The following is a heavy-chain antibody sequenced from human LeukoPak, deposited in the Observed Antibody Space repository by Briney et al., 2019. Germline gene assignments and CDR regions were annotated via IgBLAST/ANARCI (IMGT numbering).Heavy chain of an antibody. J-gene: IGHJ6*02. CDR3: ARDTRRPNYYDILGYAMDV. V-gene: IGHV1-2*02. D-gene: IGHD3-22*01. CDR1: GYTFTGYY. Sequence: ASVKVSCKASGYTFTGYYMHWVRQAPGQVLGWMGWINPNSGGTNYAQKFQGRVTVTRDTSISTAYMELSRLRCDDTAVYYCARDTRRPNYYDILGYAMDVWGQGTTVTVSS. CDR2: INPNSGGT.